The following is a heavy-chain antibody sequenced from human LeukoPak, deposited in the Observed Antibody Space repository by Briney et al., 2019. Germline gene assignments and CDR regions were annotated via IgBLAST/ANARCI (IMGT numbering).Heavy chain of an antibody. CDR2: IYYSGST. CDR3: ARDWWGAAASTYYYYGMDV. D-gene: IGHD6-13*01. Sequence: SETLSLTCTVSGGSLSSYYWSWIRQPPGKGLEWIGYIYYSGSTKYNPSLKSRVTISVDTSKNQFSLKLSSVTAADTAVYYCARDWWGAAASTYYYYGMDVWGQGTTVTVSS. J-gene: IGHJ6*02. CDR1: GGSLSSYY. V-gene: IGHV4-59*01.